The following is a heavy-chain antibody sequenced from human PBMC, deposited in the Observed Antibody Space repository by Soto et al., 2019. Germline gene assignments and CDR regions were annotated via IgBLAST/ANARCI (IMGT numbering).Heavy chain of an antibody. CDR2: INYGGST. J-gene: IGHJ4*02. CDR1: GGSFSGHY. Sequence: SETLSLTCAVYGGSFSGHYWSWIRQPPGKGLEWIGEINYGGSTNYNPSLKSRVTISVDTSKNQFSLKLSSVTAADTAVYYCARHTPAISISDHWGQGTLVTVSS. CDR3: ARHTPAISISDH. V-gene: IGHV4-34*01. D-gene: IGHD2-15*01.